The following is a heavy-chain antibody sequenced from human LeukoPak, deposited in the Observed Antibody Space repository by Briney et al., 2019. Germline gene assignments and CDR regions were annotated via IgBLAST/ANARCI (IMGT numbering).Heavy chain of an antibody. J-gene: IGHJ4*02. D-gene: IGHD6-13*01. CDR3: ARAQCSSSPNLDY. V-gene: IGHV3-23*01. CDR1: GFTFSNYG. Sequence: PGGSLRLSCAASGFTFSNYGMSWVRQAPGKGLEWVSAISGSGVTTYYADSVKGRFTISRDNSKHTLYLQMNSLRAEDTAVYYCARAQCSSSPNLDYWGQGTLVTVSS. CDR2: ISGSGVTT.